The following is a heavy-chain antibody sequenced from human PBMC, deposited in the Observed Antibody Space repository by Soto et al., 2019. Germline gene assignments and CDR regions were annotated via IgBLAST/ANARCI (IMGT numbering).Heavy chain of an antibody. CDR2: IYYSGST. CDR1: GGSVDSGGYY. CDR3: ARDGDCSGGDCSLGYGLDV. J-gene: IGHJ6*01. V-gene: IGHV4-31*03. Sequence: PSETLSLTCTVSGGSVDSGGYYWNWIRQHPGKGLEWIGNIYYSGSTSYNPSLKSRVTISIDTSKNQFSLKLTSVTAADTAVYYCARDGDCSGGDCSLGYGLDVWGQGTKVTVSS. D-gene: IGHD2-15*01.